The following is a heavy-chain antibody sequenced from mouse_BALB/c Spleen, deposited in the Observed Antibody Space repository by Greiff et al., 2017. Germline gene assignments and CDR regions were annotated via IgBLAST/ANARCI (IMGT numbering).Heavy chain of an antibody. Sequence: EVQLVESGGGLVQPGGSRKLSCAASGFTFSSFGMHWVRQAPEKGLEWVAYISSGSSTIYYADTVKGRFTISRDNPKNTLFLQMTSLRSEDTAMYYCARSGDYDGIAYWGQGTLVTVSA. J-gene: IGHJ3*01. CDR3: ARSGDYDGIAY. CDR2: ISSGSSTI. D-gene: IGHD2-4*01. CDR1: GFTFSSFG. V-gene: IGHV5-17*02.